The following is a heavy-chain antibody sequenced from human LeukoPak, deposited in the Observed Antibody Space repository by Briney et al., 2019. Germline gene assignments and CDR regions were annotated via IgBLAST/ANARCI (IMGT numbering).Heavy chain of an antibody. CDR1: GFTFSSYG. J-gene: IGHJ4*02. CDR2: IWYDGSNK. Sequence: GGSLRLSCAASGFTFSSYGMHWVRQAPGKGLEWAAVIWYDGSNKYYADSVKGRFTISRDNSKNTLYLQMNSLRAEDTAVYYCARGVYSYGTHFDYWGQGTLVTVSS. CDR3: ARGVYSYGTHFDY. V-gene: IGHV3-33*01. D-gene: IGHD5-18*01.